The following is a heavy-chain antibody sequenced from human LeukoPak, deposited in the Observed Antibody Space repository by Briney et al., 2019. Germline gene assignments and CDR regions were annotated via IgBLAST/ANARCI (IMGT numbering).Heavy chain of an antibody. CDR3: ARQKYYYDSSGYYWDY. Sequence: SETLSLTCGVYGGSFSDYYWSWIRQPAGKGLEWIGRIYTSGSTNYNPSLKSRVTISVDTSKNQFSLKLSSVTAADTAVYYCARQKYYYDSSGYYWDYWGQGTLVTVSS. J-gene: IGHJ4*02. CDR1: GGSFSDYY. CDR2: IYTSGST. V-gene: IGHV4-59*10. D-gene: IGHD3-22*01.